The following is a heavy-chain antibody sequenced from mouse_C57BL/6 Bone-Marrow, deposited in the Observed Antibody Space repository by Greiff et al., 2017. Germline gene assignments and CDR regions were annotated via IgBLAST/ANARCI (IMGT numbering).Heavy chain of an antibody. CDR1: GFNIKDDY. Sequence: DVQLQESGAELVRPGASVKLSCTASGFNIKDDYMHWVKQRPEQGLEWIGWIDPENGDTEYASKFQGKATITADTSSNTAYLQLSSLTSEDTAVYYCTTWYGSSDGGQGTLVTVSA. J-gene: IGHJ3*01. D-gene: IGHD1-1*01. CDR2: IDPENGDT. CDR3: TTWYGSSD. V-gene: IGHV14-4*01.